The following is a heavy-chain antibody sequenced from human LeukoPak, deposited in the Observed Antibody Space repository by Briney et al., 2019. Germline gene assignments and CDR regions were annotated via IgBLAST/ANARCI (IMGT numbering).Heavy chain of an antibody. J-gene: IGHJ4*02. Sequence: ASVKVPCKASGYTSTSYYMHWVRQAPGQGLEWMGIINPSGGSTSYAQKFQGRVTMTRDTSTSTVYMELSSLRSEDTAVYYCARDEVEATRDWGQGTLVTVSS. V-gene: IGHV1-46*01. CDR2: INPSGGST. D-gene: IGHD1-26*01. CDR1: GYTSTSYY. CDR3: ARDEVEATRD.